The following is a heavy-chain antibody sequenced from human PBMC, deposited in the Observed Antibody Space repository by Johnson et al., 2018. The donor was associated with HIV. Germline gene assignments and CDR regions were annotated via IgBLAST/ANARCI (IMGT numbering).Heavy chain of an antibody. CDR2: IRYDGSNK. J-gene: IGHJ3*02. V-gene: IGHV3-30*02. CDR1: GFTFSSYA. CDR3: AKDRVGGWEPLGGFDI. Sequence: VQLVESGGGVVQPGRSLRLSCAASGFTFSSYAMHWVRQAPGKGLEWVAFIRYDGSNKYYADSVKGRFTISRDNSKNTLYLQMNSLRAEDTAVYYCAKDRVGGWEPLGGFDIWGQGTMVTVSS. D-gene: IGHD1-26*01.